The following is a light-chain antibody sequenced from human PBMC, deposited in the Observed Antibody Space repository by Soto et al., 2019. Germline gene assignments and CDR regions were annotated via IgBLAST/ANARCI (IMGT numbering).Light chain of an antibody. CDR2: TTS. Sequence: DIHMTHSPSTLSDSVGDSVTISCRASQSIDRWLAWYQQMPGKAPHLLIYTTSSLEGGVPSRFSGSGSGTEFTLTISGLQPDDFATYYCQQYKAYPYTFAQGTKVDIK. V-gene: IGKV1-5*03. J-gene: IGKJ2*01. CDR3: QQYKAYPYT. CDR1: QSIDRW.